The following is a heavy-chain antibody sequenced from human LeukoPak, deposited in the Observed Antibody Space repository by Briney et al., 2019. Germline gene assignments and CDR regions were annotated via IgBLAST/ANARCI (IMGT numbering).Heavy chain of an antibody. CDR2: IKQDGSEK. D-gene: IGHD3/OR15-3a*01. Sequence: GGSLRLSCAASGFTSNSYSMNWVRQAPGKGLEWVAIIKQDGSEKYYVDSVKGRFTISRDNAKKSLYLQMNSLRAEDTAVYYCARDWTVGGQGTLVTVSS. J-gene: IGHJ4*02. V-gene: IGHV3-7*01. CDR3: ARDWTV. CDR1: GFTSNSYS.